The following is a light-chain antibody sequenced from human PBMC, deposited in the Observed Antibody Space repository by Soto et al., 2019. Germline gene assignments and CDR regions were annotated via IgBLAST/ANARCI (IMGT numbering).Light chain of an antibody. V-gene: IGKV1-5*03. CDR3: QQYNTYS. Sequence: DIQMTQSPSTLSASVGDRVSITCRASQSLNSWLAWYQQKPGKAPKLLIYKTSTLESGVPSRFSGSGSGTEFTLNISNLQPDDFATYYCQQYNTYSFGQGTKLDIK. J-gene: IGKJ2*01. CDR2: KTS. CDR1: QSLNSW.